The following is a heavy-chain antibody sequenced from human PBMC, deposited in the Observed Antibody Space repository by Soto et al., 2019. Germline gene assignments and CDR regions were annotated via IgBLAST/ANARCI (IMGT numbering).Heavy chain of an antibody. CDR3: ARFARIGSSYGSLPFYLDV. CDR1: GGCFSGYY. Sequence: TLSVTRAVGGGCFSGYYRSRIRQPPGKGLEWIGEINHSGSTNYNPSLKSRVTISVDTSKNQFSLKLSSVTAADTAVYYCARFARIGSSYGSLPFYLDVWGKGTTVTVSS. D-gene: IGHD5-18*01. CDR2: INHSGST. V-gene: IGHV4-34*01. J-gene: IGHJ6*03.